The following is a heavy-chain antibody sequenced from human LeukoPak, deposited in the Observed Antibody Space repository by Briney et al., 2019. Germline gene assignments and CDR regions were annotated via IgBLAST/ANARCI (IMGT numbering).Heavy chain of an antibody. D-gene: IGHD3-22*01. J-gene: IGHJ4*02. V-gene: IGHV3-48*01. CDR1: GFTFNTYT. CDR3: ARESTYYESSGQVPFHY. Sequence: GGSLRLSCAASGFTFNTYTMNWVRQAPGKGLEWVSYISGSSGIIDYADSVRGRFTISRDNAKNSLYLQMNSLRAEDTAVYYCARESTYYESSGQVPFHYWGQGTLVTVSP. CDR2: ISGSSGII.